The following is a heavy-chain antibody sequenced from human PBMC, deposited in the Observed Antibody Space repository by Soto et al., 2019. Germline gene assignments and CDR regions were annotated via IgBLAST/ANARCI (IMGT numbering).Heavy chain of an antibody. CDR1: GYIIKNYW. Sequence: VESLKISCNASGYIIKNYWIGWVRQMPWQGLEWMGIIFPDDSDTRYSPSFQGHVTISADKSISTAYLQWSSLKASDTAMYYCARRITMVRGVSRYFDLWGRGTLVTVSS. V-gene: IGHV5-51*01. J-gene: IGHJ2*01. D-gene: IGHD3-10*01. CDR3: ARRITMVRGVSRYFDL. CDR2: IFPDDSDT.